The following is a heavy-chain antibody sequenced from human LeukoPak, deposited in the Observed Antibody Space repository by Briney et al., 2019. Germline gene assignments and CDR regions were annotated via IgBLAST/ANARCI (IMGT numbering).Heavy chain of an antibody. D-gene: IGHD3-22*01. CDR3: AREGRYYDSSGYSYYYYYMDV. V-gene: IGHV1-18*01. Sequence: ASVKVSCKASGYTFTSYGISWVRQAPGQGLEWMGWISAYNGNTNYAQKLQGRVTMTTDTSTSTAYMELRSLRSDDTAVYYCAREGRYYDSSGYSYYYYYMDVWGKGTTVTISS. CDR1: GYTFTSYG. CDR2: ISAYNGNT. J-gene: IGHJ6*03.